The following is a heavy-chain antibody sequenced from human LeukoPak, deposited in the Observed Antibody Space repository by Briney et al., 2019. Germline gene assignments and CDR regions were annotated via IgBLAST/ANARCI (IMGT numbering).Heavy chain of an antibody. CDR1: GGSFGGYY. CDR3: ARALAAGPDY. V-gene: IGHV4-34*01. J-gene: IGHJ4*02. CDR2: INHSGST. D-gene: IGHD6-13*01. Sequence: PSETLSLTCAVYGGSFGGYYWSWIRQPPGKGLEWIGEINHSGSTNYNPSLKSRVTISVDTSKNQFSLKLSSVTAADTAVYYCARALAAGPDYWGQGTLVTVSS.